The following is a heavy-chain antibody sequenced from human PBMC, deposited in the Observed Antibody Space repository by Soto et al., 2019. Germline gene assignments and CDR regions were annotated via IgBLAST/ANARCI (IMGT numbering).Heavy chain of an antibody. CDR2: ISYDGSNK. V-gene: IGHV3-30-3*01. J-gene: IGHJ4*02. Sequence: QVQLVESGGGVVQPGRSLRLSSSASGFTLSSYTMHWVRQAPGKGLWWVAVISYDGSNKYYADSVKGRFTISRDNSKNTLYLQMNSLRAEDTAVYYCARAYEGDYFDYWGQGTLVTVSS. CDR3: ARAYEGDYFDY. D-gene: IGHD3-16*01. CDR1: GFTLSSYT.